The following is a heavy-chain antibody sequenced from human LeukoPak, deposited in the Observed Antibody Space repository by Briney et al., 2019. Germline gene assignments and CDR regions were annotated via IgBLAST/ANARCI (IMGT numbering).Heavy chain of an antibody. D-gene: IGHD3-22*01. CDR2: INLNSGGT. CDR1: GYTFTGYY. Sequence: GASVKVSCKASGYTFTGYYMHWVRQAPGQGLEWMGWINLNSGGTNYAQKFQGRVTMTRDTSISTAYMELSRLRSDDTAVYYCARGGLNYYDSSGYYDYWGQGTLVTVSS. CDR3: ARGGLNYYDSSGYYDY. V-gene: IGHV1-2*02. J-gene: IGHJ4*02.